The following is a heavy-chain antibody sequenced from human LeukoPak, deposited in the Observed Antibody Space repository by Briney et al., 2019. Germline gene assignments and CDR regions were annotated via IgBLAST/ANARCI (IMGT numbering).Heavy chain of an antibody. D-gene: IGHD3-10*01. CDR1: GFIFSSYE. J-gene: IGHJ2*01. CDR3: ARDFYGSGSHRYFDL. V-gene: IGHV3-66*01. CDR2: IYTDGST. Sequence: GGSLRLSCEASGFIFSSYEMNWVRQAPGKGLEWVSVIYTDGSTYYADSVKGRFTISSDDSRSALYLQMNDLRAEDTAVYYCARDFYGSGSHRYFDLWGRGTLVTVSS.